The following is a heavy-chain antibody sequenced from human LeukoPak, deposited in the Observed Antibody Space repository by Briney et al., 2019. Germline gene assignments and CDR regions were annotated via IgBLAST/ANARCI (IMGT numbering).Heavy chain of an antibody. CDR2: IYHSGNT. J-gene: IGHJ4*02. CDR1: DYSISSGYY. V-gene: IGHV4-38-2*01. Sequence: SETLSLTCAVSDYSISSGYYWGWIRQPPGKGLEWIGSIYHSGNTYYNPSLKSRFTISIDTSKNQFFLKANSVTAADTATYYCARQGNGYSRVDYWGQGTLVTVSS. D-gene: IGHD5-24*01. CDR3: ARQGNGYSRVDY.